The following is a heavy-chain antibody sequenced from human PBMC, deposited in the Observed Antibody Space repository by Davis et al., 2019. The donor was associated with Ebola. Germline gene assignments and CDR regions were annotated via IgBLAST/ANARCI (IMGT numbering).Heavy chain of an antibody. CDR2: IYRSGRA. Sequence: GGSLRLSCAASGITVSDNYMNRVRQAPGKGLEWVSVIYRSGRAYYADSVQGRFTISRDDSENTLYLQMNSLRAEDTAVYYCATEGDIGYGAYTGGPFDSWGQGTLVTVSS. J-gene: IGHJ4*02. CDR1: GITVSDNY. V-gene: IGHV3-53*01. D-gene: IGHD4/OR15-4a*01. CDR3: ATEGDIGYGAYTGGPFDS.